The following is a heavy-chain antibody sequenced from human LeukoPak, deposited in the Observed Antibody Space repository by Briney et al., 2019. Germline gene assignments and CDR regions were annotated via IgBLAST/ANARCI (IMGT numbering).Heavy chain of an antibody. Sequence: SVKVSCKASGGTFGSYTISWVRQAPGQGLEWMGRIIPILGIANYAQKFQGRVTITADKSTSTAYMELSSLRSEDTAVYYCARSPLGVVTAPQPYYFDYWGQGTLVTVSS. V-gene: IGHV1-69*02. CDR1: GGTFGSYT. J-gene: IGHJ4*02. CDR2: IIPILGIA. D-gene: IGHD2-21*02. CDR3: ARSPLGVVTAPQPYYFDY.